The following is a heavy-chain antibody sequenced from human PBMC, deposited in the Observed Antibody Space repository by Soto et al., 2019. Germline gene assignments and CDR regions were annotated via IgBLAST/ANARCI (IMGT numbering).Heavy chain of an antibody. CDR3: ASPGADSSGYYYDDY. CDR1: GGSISSSSYY. Sequence: QLQLQESGPGLVKPSETLSLTCTVSGGSISSSSYYWGWIRQPPGKGLEWIGSIYYSGSTYYNPSLKSRVTISVDTSKNQFSLKLSSVTAADTAVYYCASPGADSSGYYYDDYWGQGTLVTVSS. J-gene: IGHJ4*02. CDR2: IYYSGST. V-gene: IGHV4-39*01. D-gene: IGHD3-22*01.